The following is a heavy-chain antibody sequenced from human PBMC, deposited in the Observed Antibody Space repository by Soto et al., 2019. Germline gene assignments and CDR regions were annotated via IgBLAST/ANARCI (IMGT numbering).Heavy chain of an antibody. J-gene: IGHJ4*02. Sequence: GASVKVSCKASGYTFTSYCISWVLQAPGQGLEWMGWISAYNGNTNYAQKLQGRVTMTTDTSTSTAYMELRSLRSDDTAVYYCARERDYYDSSGYSIPSFDYWGQGTLVTVSS. V-gene: IGHV1-18*01. CDR3: ARERDYYDSSGYSIPSFDY. CDR2: ISAYNGNT. CDR1: GYTFTSYC. D-gene: IGHD3-22*01.